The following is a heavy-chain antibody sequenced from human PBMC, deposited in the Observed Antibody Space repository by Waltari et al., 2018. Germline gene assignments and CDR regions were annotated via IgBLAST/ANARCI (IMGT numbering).Heavy chain of an antibody. CDR2: IYYSGST. CDR3: AREGLEPRPSYYYYYRDV. CDR1: GGSISSYY. J-gene: IGHJ6*03. D-gene: IGHD1-1*01. V-gene: IGHV4-59*01. Sequence: QVQLQESGPGLVKPSETLSLTCTVSGGSISSYYWSWIRQPPGKGLEWIGYIYYSGSTNYNPSRKSRVTISVDTSKNQFSLKLSSVTAADTAVYYCAREGLEPRPSYYYYYRDVWGKGTTVTVSS.